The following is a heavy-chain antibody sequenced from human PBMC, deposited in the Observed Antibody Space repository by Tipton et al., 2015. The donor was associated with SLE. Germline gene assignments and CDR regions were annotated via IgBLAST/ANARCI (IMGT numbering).Heavy chain of an antibody. Sequence: TLSLTCAVYGGSFSGYYGSWIRQPPGKGLEWIGEINHSGSTNYNPSLKSRVTISLDTSKNQFSLRLSSVTAADTAVYYCARGLSGYSSSWFYYYYGMDVWGQGTTVTVSS. D-gene: IGHD6-13*01. CDR3: ARGLSGYSSSWFYYYYGMDV. CDR1: GGSFSGYY. J-gene: IGHJ6*02. V-gene: IGHV4-34*01. CDR2: INHSGST.